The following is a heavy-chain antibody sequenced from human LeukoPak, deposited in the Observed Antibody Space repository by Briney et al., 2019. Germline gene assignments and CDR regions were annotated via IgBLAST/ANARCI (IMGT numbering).Heavy chain of an antibody. V-gene: IGHV4-34*01. J-gene: IGHJ6*03. Sequence: SETLSLTCAVYGGSFSGYYWSWIRQPPGKGLEWIGEINHSGSTNYNPSLKSRVTISVDTSKNQFSLKLSSVTAADTAVYYCARRSAAFFYYYYYMDVWGKGTTVTVSS. D-gene: IGHD6-13*01. CDR3: ARRSAAFFYYYYYMDV. CDR1: GGSFSGYY. CDR2: INHSGST.